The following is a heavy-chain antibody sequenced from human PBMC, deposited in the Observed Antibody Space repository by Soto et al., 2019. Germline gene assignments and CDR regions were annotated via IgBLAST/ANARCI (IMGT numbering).Heavy chain of an antibody. J-gene: IGHJ6*02. CDR1: GFTFGSYG. V-gene: IGHV3-30*18. Sequence: PVGSLRLSCSASGFTFGSYGMHWVRQAPGKGLEWVAVISYDGSNKYYADSVKGRFTISRDNSKNTLYLQMNSLRAEDTAVYYCAKDRTGTTYDYYYGMDVWGQGTTVTAP. CDR3: AKDRTGTTYDYYYGMDV. D-gene: IGHD1-1*01. CDR2: ISYDGSNK.